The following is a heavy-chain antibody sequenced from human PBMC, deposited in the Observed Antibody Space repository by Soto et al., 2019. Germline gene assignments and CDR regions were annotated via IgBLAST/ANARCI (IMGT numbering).Heavy chain of an antibody. CDR3: ARVFIAVAGTKNEYGMDV. CDR2: IIPIFGTA. D-gene: IGHD6-19*01. V-gene: IGHV1-69*13. CDR1: GGTFSSYA. Sequence: GASVKVSCKASGGTFSSYAISWVRQAPGQGLEWMGGIIPIFGTANYAQKFQGRVTITADESTSTAYMELSSLRSEDTAVYYCARVFIAVAGTKNEYGMDVWGQGTTVTVSS. J-gene: IGHJ6*02.